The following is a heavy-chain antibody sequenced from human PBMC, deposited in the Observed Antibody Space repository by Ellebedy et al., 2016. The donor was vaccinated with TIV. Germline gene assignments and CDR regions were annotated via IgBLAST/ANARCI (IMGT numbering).Heavy chain of an antibody. D-gene: IGHD2-21*01. J-gene: IGHJ4*02. CDR2: IYYSGST. Sequence: SETLSLTXTVSGGSVSSGSYYWSWIRQPPGKGLEWIGYIYYSGSTNYNPSLKSRVTISVDTSKNQFSLKLSSVTAADTAVYYCYGDGYWGQGTLVTVSS. CDR1: GGSVSSGSYY. CDR3: YGDGY. V-gene: IGHV4-61*01.